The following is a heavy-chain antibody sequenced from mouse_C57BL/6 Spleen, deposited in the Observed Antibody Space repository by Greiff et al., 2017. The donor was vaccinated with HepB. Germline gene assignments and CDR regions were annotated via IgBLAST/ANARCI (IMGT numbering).Heavy chain of an antibody. D-gene: IGHD1-1*01. V-gene: IGHV1-69*01. CDR2: IDPSDSYT. CDR1: GYTFTSYW. CDR3: ARGYYGSSEYAMDY. Sequence: QVQVQQPGAELVMPGASVKLSCKASGYTFTSYWMHWVKQRPGQGLEWIGEIDPSDSYTNYNQKFKGKSTLTVDKSSSTAYMQLSSLTSEDSAVYYCARGYYGSSEYAMDYWGQGTSVTVSS. J-gene: IGHJ4*01.